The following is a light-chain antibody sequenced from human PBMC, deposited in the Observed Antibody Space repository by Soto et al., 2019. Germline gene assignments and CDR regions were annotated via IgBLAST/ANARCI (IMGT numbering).Light chain of an antibody. CDR3: HQSYSPPYT. CDR2: TAS. CDR1: QTISNS. Sequence: DIQMTQSPSSLSASVGDRVTITCRASQTISNSLNWYQQKPGKVPKLLIYTASSLQSGVPSRFSGGGSGTDFTLTISSLQPEDFATYYCHQSYSPPYTFGQGTELEI. V-gene: IGKV1-39*01. J-gene: IGKJ2*01.